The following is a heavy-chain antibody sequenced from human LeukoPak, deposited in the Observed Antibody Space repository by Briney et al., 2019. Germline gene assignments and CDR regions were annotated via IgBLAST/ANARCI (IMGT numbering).Heavy chain of an antibody. CDR3: ARNTGWLQPFDY. Sequence: SETLSLTCTVSGGSISSGDFYWSWVRQPPGKSLEGIGYIYFSVTTYYNPSLKSRITMSVDTSKTQFSLKLSSVTAADTAMYYCARNTGWLQPFDYWGQGTLVTVSS. D-gene: IGHD5-24*01. J-gene: IGHJ4*02. V-gene: IGHV4-30-4*01. CDR1: GGSISSGDFY. CDR2: IYFSVTT.